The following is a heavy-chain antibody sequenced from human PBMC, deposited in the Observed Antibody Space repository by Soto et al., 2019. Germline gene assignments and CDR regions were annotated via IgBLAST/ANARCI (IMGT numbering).Heavy chain of an antibody. D-gene: IGHD2-2*02. Sequence: GGSLRLSCAASGFTFSSYAMSWVRQAPGKGLEWVSAISGSGGSTYYADSVKGRFTISRDNSKNTLYLQMNSLRAEDTAVYYCAKDPVVVVPAAIPNDYYYGMDVWGQGTTVTVSS. J-gene: IGHJ6*02. CDR1: GFTFSSYA. V-gene: IGHV3-23*01. CDR3: AKDPVVVVPAAIPNDYYYGMDV. CDR2: ISGSGGST.